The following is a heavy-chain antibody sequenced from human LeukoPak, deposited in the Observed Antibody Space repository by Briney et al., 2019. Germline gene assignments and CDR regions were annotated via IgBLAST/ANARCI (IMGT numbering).Heavy chain of an antibody. J-gene: IGHJ4*02. CDR2: INAGNGNT. Sequence: GASVKVPCKASGYTFTSYAMHWVRQAPGQRLEWMGWINAGNGNTKYSQKFQGRVTITRDTSASTAYMELSSLRSEDTAVYYCARDLGRSYGNFDYWGQGTLVTVSS. D-gene: IGHD5-18*01. V-gene: IGHV1-3*01. CDR3: ARDLGRSYGNFDY. CDR1: GYTFTSYA.